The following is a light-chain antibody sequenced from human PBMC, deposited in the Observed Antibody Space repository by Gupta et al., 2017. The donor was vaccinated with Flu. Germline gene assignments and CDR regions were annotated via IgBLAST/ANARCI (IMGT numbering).Light chain of an antibody. Sequence: DIQMTQSPSSLSASVGDRVTLTCRASQNINNYLNWYQQKPGKAPKLLIFGASRLQSGVTSRFSGSGAGKDFTLISTRRQHEDCANYYWQQSYTTRTFGQGTRVEIK. CDR3: QQSYTTRT. CDR1: QNINNY. V-gene: IGKV1-39*01. J-gene: IGKJ1*01. CDR2: GAS.